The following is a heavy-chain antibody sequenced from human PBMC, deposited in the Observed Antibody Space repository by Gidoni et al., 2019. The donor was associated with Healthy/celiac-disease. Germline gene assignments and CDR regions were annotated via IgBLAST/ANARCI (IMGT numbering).Heavy chain of an antibody. J-gene: IGHJ4*02. CDR3: AKGGIVATIFFDY. D-gene: IGHD5-12*01. CDR1: GFTFSSYA. V-gene: IGHV3-23*01. CDR2: ISGSGGST. Sequence: EVQLLESGGGLVQPGGSLRPSCAASGFTFSSYAMSWVRQAPGKGLEWFSAISGSGGSTYYADSVKGRFTISRDNSKNTLYLQMNSLRAEDTAVYYCAKGGIVATIFFDYWGQGTLVTVSS.